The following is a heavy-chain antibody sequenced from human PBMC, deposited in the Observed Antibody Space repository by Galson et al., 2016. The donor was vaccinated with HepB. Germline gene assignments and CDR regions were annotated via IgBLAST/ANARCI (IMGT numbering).Heavy chain of an antibody. CDR2: ISYDGNNK. J-gene: IGHJ5*02. Sequence: SLRLSCAASGFIFSNYGMHWVRQAPGKGLEWVAVISYDGNNKNSADSVEGRFIISRDNSKNTLYLQMNSLRDDDTVLYHCALRPYFDWEYLNHWGKGTLVTVSS. D-gene: IGHD3-9*01. CDR3: ALRPYFDWEYLNH. CDR1: GFIFSNYG. V-gene: IGHV3-30*03.